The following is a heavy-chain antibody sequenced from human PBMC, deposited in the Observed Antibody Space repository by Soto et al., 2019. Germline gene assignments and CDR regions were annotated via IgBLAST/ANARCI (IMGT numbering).Heavy chain of an antibody. CDR1: GYNVYNYR. CDR3: SRHSYYGTGSNYDDDY. Sequence: GEALKISCKGSGYNVYNYRSWRVRQNSGKGLEWMGITHPDDSQTLYRPSFQGHVTISVDKSINTAYLQWSSLKASDTAMYYCSRHSYYGTGSNYDDDYWGQGTLVTVSS. V-gene: IGHV5-51*01. CDR2: THPDDSQT. J-gene: IGHJ4*02. D-gene: IGHD3-10*01.